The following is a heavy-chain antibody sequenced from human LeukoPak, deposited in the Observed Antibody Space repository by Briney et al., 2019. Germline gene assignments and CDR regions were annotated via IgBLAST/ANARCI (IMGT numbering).Heavy chain of an antibody. D-gene: IGHD2-2*02. CDR1: GGSISSGDYY. V-gene: IGHV4-30-4*01. J-gene: IGHJ5*02. CDR2: IYYSGST. Sequence: SQTLSLACTVPGGSISSGDYYWSWIRQPPGKGLEWIGYIYYSGSTYYNPSLKSRVTISVDTSKNQFSLKLSSVTAADTAVYYCARDRGLDYCSSTSCYTNGATSDPWGQGTLVTVSS. CDR3: ARDRGLDYCSSTSCYTNGATSDP.